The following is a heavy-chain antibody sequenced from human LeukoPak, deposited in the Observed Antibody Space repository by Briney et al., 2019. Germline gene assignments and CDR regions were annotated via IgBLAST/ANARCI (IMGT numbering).Heavy chain of an antibody. J-gene: IGHJ4*02. CDR3: ARDTRGYNQEYYFDY. CDR2: IIPIFGTA. CDR1: GGTFSSYA. D-gene: IGHD5-24*01. V-gene: IGHV1-69*05. Sequence: SVKVSCKASGGTFSSYAISWVRQAPGKGLEWMGGIIPIFGTANYAQKFQGRVTITTDESTSTAYMELSSLRSEDTAVYYCARDTRGYNQEYYFDYWGQGTLVTVSS.